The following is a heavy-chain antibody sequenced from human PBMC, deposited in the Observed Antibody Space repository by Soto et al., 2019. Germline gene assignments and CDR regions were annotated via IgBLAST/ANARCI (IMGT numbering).Heavy chain of an antibody. CDR1: GYIFSNYG. Sequence: ASVKVYCKDSGYIFSNYGISWMRQVPGQGLEWMGWVSAYIGKSDYTQKFHGRVTMTTDTATNTAYMELRSMRSDDTAVYYCARASWKGVGTTAYWGQGTLVTVSS. J-gene: IGHJ4*02. D-gene: IGHD1-26*01. CDR3: ARASWKGVGTTAY. V-gene: IGHV1-18*01. CDR2: VSAYIGKS.